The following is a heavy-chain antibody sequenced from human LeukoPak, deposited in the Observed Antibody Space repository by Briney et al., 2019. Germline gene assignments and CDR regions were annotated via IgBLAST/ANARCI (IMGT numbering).Heavy chain of an antibody. Sequence: SVKVSCKASGGTFSSYAISWVRQAPGQGLEWMGGIIPIFGTANYAQKFQGRVTITTDESTSTAYLELSSLRSEDTAVYYCARDGSPYYDILTGQGNWFDPWGQGTLVTVSS. CDR1: GGTFSSYA. CDR3: ARDGSPYYDILTGQGNWFDP. D-gene: IGHD3-9*01. V-gene: IGHV1-69*05. CDR2: IIPIFGTA. J-gene: IGHJ5*02.